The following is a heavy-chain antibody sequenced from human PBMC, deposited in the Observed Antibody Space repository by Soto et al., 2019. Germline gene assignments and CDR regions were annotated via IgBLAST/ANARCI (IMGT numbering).Heavy chain of an antibody. CDR2: ITPSGDNT. CDR1: GFAFSTHA. J-gene: IGHJ4*02. V-gene: IGHV3-23*01. D-gene: IGHD6-13*01. Sequence: GGSLRLSCAASGFAFSTHAMNWVRQAPGKGLAWVSSITPSGDNTYYADSVKGRFTISRDNSKNTLSLQMNSLRVEDSAVYYCARDRIYSSSWHDYWGQGTLVTVSS. CDR3: ARDRIYSSSWHDY.